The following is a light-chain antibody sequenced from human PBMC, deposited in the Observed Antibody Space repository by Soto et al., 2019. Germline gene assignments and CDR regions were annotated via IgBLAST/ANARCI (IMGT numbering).Light chain of an antibody. J-gene: IGKJ1*01. CDR3: QKYNNAPWT. Sequence: IQMTQSPSSLSASVGDTVTITCRASQGIYKYLAWYQQKSGQVPKLLIYGVSTLQSGVPSRFSGSGSGTDFTLTISSLQPEDVATYYCQKYNNAPWTFGQGTKVDIK. CDR2: GVS. CDR1: QGIYKY. V-gene: IGKV1-27*01.